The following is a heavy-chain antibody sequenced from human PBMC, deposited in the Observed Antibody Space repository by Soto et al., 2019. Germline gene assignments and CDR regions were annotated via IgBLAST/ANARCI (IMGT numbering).Heavy chain of an antibody. Sequence: PSETLSLTCTVSGGSISSYYWSWIRQPAGKGLEWIGRIYTSGSTNYNPSLKSRVTMSVDTSKNQFSLKLSSVTAADTAVYYCARGRTSIYSSSPEGGWFDPWGQGTLVTVSS. CDR3: ARGRTSIYSSSPEGGWFDP. D-gene: IGHD6-6*01. V-gene: IGHV4-4*07. J-gene: IGHJ5*02. CDR2: IYTSGST. CDR1: GGSISSYY.